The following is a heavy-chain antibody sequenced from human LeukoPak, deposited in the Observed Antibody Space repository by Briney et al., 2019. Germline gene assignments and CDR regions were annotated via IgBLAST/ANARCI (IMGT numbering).Heavy chain of an antibody. CDR3: ARDLQQQLVPHDAFDI. CDR2: INSDGSST. Sequence: GGSLRLSCAASGFTFSSYWMHWVRQAPRKGLVWVSRINSDGSSTSYADSVKGRFTISRDNAKNTLYLQMNSLRAEDTAVYYCARDLQQQLVPHDAFDIWGQGTMVTVSS. V-gene: IGHV3-74*01. J-gene: IGHJ3*02. D-gene: IGHD6-13*01. CDR1: GFTFSSYW.